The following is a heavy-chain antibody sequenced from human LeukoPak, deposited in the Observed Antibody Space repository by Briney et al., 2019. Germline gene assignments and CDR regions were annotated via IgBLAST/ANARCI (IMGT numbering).Heavy chain of an antibody. D-gene: IGHD6-19*01. Sequence: GGSLRLSCAASGFTFSSYAMSWVRQAPGKGLEWVSAISGSGGSTYYADSVKGRFTNSRDNSKNTLYLQMNSLRAEDTAVYYCAKDYGQWLVQEAFDIWGQGTMVTVSS. CDR2: ISGSGGST. CDR3: AKDYGQWLVQEAFDI. V-gene: IGHV3-23*01. CDR1: GFTFSSYA. J-gene: IGHJ3*02.